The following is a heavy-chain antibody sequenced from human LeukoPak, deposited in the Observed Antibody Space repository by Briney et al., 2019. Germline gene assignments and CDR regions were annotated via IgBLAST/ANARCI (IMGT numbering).Heavy chain of an antibody. Sequence: GGSLRLSCAASGFTFDDYAMHWVRQAPGKGLEWVSLISGDGGSTYYADSVKGRFTISRDNSKNSLYLQMNSLRTEDTALYYCAKDIAKHIVVATNLDYWGQGTLVTVSS. CDR3: AKDIAKHIVVATNLDY. D-gene: IGHD1-26*01. CDR2: ISGDGGST. J-gene: IGHJ4*02. V-gene: IGHV3-43*02. CDR1: GFTFDDYA.